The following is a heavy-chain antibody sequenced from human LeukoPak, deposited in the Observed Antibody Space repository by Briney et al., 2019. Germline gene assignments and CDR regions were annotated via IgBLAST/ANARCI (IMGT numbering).Heavy chain of an antibody. CDR2: IYYSGST. CDR3: AGTGTGYYYGMDV. V-gene: IGHV4-31*03. J-gene: IGHJ6*02. D-gene: IGHD3/OR15-3a*01. Sequence: SETLSLTCTVSGGSISSGGYYWNWIRQHPGKGLEWIGYIYYSGSTYYNPSLKSRVTISIDTSKNQFSLKLSSVTAADTAVYYCAGTGTGYYYGMDVWGQGTTVTVSS. CDR1: GGSISSGGYY.